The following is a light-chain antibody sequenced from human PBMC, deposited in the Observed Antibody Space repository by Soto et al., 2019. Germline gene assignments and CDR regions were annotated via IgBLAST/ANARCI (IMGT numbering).Light chain of an antibody. CDR3: NSFTSSSTDV. J-gene: IGLJ1*01. CDR2: DVS. Sequence: QSALTQPASVSGSPGQSITISCTGTSSDVGAYNYVSWYQQHPGKAPKLMIYDVSNRPSGVSNRFSGSKSGNTASLTISGLQAEDEADYYCNSFTSSSTDVFGTGTKVTVL. CDR1: SSDVGAYNY. V-gene: IGLV2-14*01.